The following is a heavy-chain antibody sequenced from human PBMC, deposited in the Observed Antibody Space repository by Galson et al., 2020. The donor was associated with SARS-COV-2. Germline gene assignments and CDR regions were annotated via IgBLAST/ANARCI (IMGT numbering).Heavy chain of an antibody. J-gene: IGHJ4*02. D-gene: IGHD6-19*01. CDR3: ARDGQSSRGWAFDY. CDR1: DGSISGISYY. V-gene: IGHV4-61*02. Sequence: QTLSLTCDVPDGSISGISYYWSWIRQPAGKGLDWIGRIHSSGIPNYNPSLKSRVTISVDTSKNQLSLRLTSVTAADTAVYYCARDGQSSRGWAFDYWGQGTLLTVSS. CDR2: IHSSGIP.